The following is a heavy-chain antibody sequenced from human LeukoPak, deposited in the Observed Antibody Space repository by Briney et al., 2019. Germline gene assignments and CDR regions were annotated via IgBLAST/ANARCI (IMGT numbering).Heavy chain of an antibody. V-gene: IGHV3-23*01. CDR3: AKDSCSSTSCYFDY. CDR2: ISGSGGST. J-gene: IGHJ4*02. D-gene: IGHD2-2*01. Sequence: GSLRLSCAASGFTFSSYAMSWVRQAPGKGLEWVSAISGSGGSTYYADSVKGRFPISRDNSKNTLYLQMNSLRAEDTAVYYCAKDSCSSTSCYFDYWGQGTLVTVSS. CDR1: GFTFSSYA.